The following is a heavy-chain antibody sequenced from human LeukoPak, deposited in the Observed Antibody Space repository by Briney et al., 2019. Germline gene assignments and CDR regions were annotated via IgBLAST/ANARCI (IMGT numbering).Heavy chain of an antibody. CDR1: GGSISSSSYY. D-gene: IGHD6-13*01. Sequence: SETLSLTCTVSGGSISSSSYYWGWIRQPPGKGLEWIGSIYYSGSTHYNPSLKSRVTISVDTSKNQFSLKLSSVTAADTAVYYCARSGGTAAGRNHDYWGQGTLVTVSS. V-gene: IGHV4-39*01. CDR2: IYYSGST. J-gene: IGHJ4*02. CDR3: ARSGGTAAGRNHDY.